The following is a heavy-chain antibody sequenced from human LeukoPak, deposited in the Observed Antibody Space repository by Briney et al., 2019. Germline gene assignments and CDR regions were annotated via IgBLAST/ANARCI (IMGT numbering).Heavy chain of an antibody. D-gene: IGHD3-22*01. V-gene: IGHV3-66*02. Sequence: PGGSLRLSCAASGFTVSSNYMSWVRQAPGKGLEWVSVIYSGGSTYYADSVTGRFTISRDNSKNTLYLQMNSLRAEDTAVYYCASHDSSGYSFSLYYWGQGTLVTVSS. J-gene: IGHJ4*02. CDR3: ASHDSSGYSFSLYY. CDR1: GFTVSSNY. CDR2: IYSGGST.